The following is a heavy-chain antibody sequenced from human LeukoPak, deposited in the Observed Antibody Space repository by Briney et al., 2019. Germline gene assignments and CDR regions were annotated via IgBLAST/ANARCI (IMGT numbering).Heavy chain of an antibody. D-gene: IGHD4-17*01. CDR3: ARLYGGYVGRRYFDY. Sequence: GESLKISCKGSGYSFTSYWIGWVRQMPGKGLEWMGIIYPGDSDTRYSPSFQGQVTISADRSISTAYLQWSSLKASDTAMYYCARLYGGYVGRRYFDYWGQGTLVTVSS. CDR2: IYPGDSDT. V-gene: IGHV5-51*01. J-gene: IGHJ4*02. CDR1: GYSFTSYW.